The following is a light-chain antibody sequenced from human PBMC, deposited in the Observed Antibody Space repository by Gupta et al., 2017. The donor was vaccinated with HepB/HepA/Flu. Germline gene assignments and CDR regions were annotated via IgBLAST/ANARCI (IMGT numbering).Light chain of an antibody. J-gene: IGLJ2*01. V-gene: IGLV3-19*01. Sequence: SSELTQDPAVSVALGQTVRITCQGDRLRSSYANWYQQKPGQAPVLVLYGENSRPSGIPDRFSGSRSGNTDSLKITGAQAEDEADYYCHYRDSSDDFSVFAGGTKMTVL. CDR1: RLRSSY. CDR3: HYRDSSDDFSV. CDR2: GEN.